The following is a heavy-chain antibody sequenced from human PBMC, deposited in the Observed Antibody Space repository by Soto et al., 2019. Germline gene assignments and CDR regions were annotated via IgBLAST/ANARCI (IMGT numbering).Heavy chain of an antibody. V-gene: IGHV4-59*01. J-gene: IGHJ4*02. CDR1: GGSISSYY. D-gene: IGHD3-16*01. CDR2: IYYSGST. Sequence: SETLSVTCTVSGGSISSYYWSWIRQPPGKGLEWIGYIYYSGSTNYNPSLKSRVTISVDTSKNQFSLKLSSVTAADTAVYYCARFPNYGRNSIGYWGQGTLVTVSS. CDR3: ARFPNYGRNSIGY.